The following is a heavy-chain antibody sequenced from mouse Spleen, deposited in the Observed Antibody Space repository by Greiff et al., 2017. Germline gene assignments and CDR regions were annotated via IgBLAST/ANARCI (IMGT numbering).Heavy chain of an antibody. CDR2: ISSCSSNI. CDR3: ARTCYSGGFAY. Sequence: EVHLVEPGGGLVKPGGSLKLSCKASGFTFSDYGMHWVSQGPEKGLEWVAYISSCSSNIHYADTVKGRFTIARDNAKNTLFLQMTSLRSEDTAMCYSARTCYSGGFAYWGQGTLVTVSA. V-gene: IGHV5-17*01. J-gene: IGHJ3*01. CDR1: GFTFSDYG. D-gene: IGHD1-1*02.